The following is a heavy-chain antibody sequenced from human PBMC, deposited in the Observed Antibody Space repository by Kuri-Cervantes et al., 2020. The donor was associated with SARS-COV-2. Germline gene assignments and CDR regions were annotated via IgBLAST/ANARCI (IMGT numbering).Heavy chain of an antibody. CDR2: ISESGGVT. Sequence: GESLKISCAASGFIFSSYGMNWVRQAPGKGLEWVSTISESGGVTYYADSVMGRFTILRDNSKNTLYLQMNSLRADDTAVYYCVKENSGRDPLMDVWGQGTTVTVSS. D-gene: IGHD1-26*01. J-gene: IGHJ6*02. V-gene: IGHV3-23*01. CDR1: GFIFSSYG. CDR3: VKENSGRDPLMDV.